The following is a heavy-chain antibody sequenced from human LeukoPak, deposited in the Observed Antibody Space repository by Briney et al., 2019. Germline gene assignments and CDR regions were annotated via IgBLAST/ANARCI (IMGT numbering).Heavy chain of an antibody. V-gene: IGHV4-39*07. D-gene: IGHD3-10*01. J-gene: IGHJ4*02. CDR3: ARDTHYYGSGSTFEY. CDR2: IYYSGST. Sequence: SETLSLTCTVSGGSISSSSYYWGWIRQPPGKGLEWIGSIYYSGSTYYNPFLKSRVTISVDTSKNQFSLKLSSVTAADTAVYYCARDTHYYGSGSTFEYWGQGTLVTVSS. CDR1: GGSISSSSYY.